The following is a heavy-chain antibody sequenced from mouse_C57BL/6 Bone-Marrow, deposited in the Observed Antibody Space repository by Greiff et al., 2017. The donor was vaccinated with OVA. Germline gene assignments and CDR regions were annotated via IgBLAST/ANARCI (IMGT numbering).Heavy chain of an antibody. J-gene: IGHJ4*01. V-gene: IGHV1-55*01. CDR2: IYPGSGST. D-gene: IGHD1-2*01. Sequence: QVQLQQSGAELVKPGASVKMSCKASGYTFTSYWITWVKQRPGQGLEWIGDIYPGSGSTNYNEKFKSKATLTVDTSSSTAYMQLSSLTSEDSAVYYCARRLRRDYAMDYWGQGTSVTVSS. CDR3: ARRLRRDYAMDY. CDR1: GYTFTSYW.